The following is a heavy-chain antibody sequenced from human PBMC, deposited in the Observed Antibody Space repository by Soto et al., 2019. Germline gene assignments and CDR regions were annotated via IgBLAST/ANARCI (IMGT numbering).Heavy chain of an antibody. J-gene: IGHJ4*02. CDR2: INTDGSGT. CDR3: ARNSRTDFDY. Sequence: GGSLRLSCAASGFTFSNYWMHWVRQAPEKGLVWVSRINTDGSGTIYADSVKGRFTISRDNAKNTLYLQMNSLRAEDTAVYYCARNSRTDFDYWGQGALVTVSS. CDR1: GFTFSNYW. D-gene: IGHD5-18*01. V-gene: IGHV3-74*01.